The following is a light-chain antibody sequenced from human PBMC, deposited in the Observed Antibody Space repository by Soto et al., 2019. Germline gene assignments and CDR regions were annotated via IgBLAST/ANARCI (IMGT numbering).Light chain of an antibody. V-gene: IGKV3D-15*01. CDR1: QSVGSD. J-gene: IGKJ1*01. CDR2: GAS. CDR3: QQYAHWPGP. Sequence: EIAVSHSRATRSVSPGARATLSCMARQSVGSDLAWYRQKPGQAPRLLIYGASSRATGVPDRFSGSGSGTEITRASCRLESEHFAVHYSQQYAHWPGPFGQGTKVDIK.